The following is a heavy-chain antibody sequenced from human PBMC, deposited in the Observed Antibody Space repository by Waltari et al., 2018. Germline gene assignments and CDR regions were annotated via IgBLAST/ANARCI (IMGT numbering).Heavy chain of an antibody. V-gene: IGHV4-34*01. J-gene: IGHJ2*01. Sequence: QVQLQQWGAGLLKPSETLSLTCAVYGGSLDPYFWSWIRQSPGKGLEWIGEINQRGTINDNPSLRGRVTMSVDRSTKEFSLRLRSITTADTAVYYCARGGGVILPNYLHFDLWGRGTLVTVSS. CDR1: GGSLDPYF. CDR2: INQRGTI. CDR3: ARGGGVILPNYLHFDL. D-gene: IGHD3-16*01.